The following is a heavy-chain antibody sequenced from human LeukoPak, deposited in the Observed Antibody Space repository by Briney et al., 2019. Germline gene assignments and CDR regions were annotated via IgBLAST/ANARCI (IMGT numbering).Heavy chain of an antibody. Sequence: ASVKVSCKASGYTFTGYYMHWVRQAPGQGLEWMGWINPNSGGTNYAQKFQGRVTMTRDTSISTAYMGLSRLRSDDTAVYYCARSWVYPNLFDPWGQGTLVTVSS. CDR2: INPNSGGT. CDR3: ARSWVYPNLFDP. CDR1: GYTFTGYY. V-gene: IGHV1-2*02. D-gene: IGHD5/OR15-5a*01. J-gene: IGHJ5*02.